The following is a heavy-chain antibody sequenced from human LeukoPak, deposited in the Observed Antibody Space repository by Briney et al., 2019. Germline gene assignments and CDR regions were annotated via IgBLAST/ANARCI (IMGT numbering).Heavy chain of an antibody. CDR2: IYTSGST. Sequence: SKTLSLTCTVSGGSITSSYYWSWIRQPAGKGLEWIGRIYTSGSTNCNPSLKGRVTISVDTSKNQFSLKLSSVTAADTAVYYCARGSGSTDDYWGQGTLVNVSS. D-gene: IGHD1-26*01. CDR1: GGSITSSYY. J-gene: IGHJ4*02. CDR3: ARGSGSTDDY. V-gene: IGHV4-61*02.